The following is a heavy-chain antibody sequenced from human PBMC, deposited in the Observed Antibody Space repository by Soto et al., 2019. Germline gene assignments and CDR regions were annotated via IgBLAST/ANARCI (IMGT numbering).Heavy chain of an antibody. CDR3: ARQGSNDAFDI. J-gene: IGHJ3*02. Sequence: SGTLSLTCTVSGGSISSFYWSWIRQPPGKGLEWIGYIYYSGSTNYNPSLKSRVTISVDTSKNQFSLKLSSVTAADTAVYYCARQGSNDAFDIWGQGTMVTVSS. V-gene: IGHV4-59*01. CDR1: GGSISSFY. CDR2: IYYSGST.